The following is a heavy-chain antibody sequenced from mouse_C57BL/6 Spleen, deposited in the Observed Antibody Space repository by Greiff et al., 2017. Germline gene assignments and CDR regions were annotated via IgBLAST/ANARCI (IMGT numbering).Heavy chain of an antibody. CDR3: ARSDYYGSSYDWYFDV. J-gene: IGHJ1*03. V-gene: IGHV7-3*01. CDR1: GFTFTDYY. D-gene: IGHD1-1*01. CDR2: IRNKANGYTT. Sequence: EVQLVESGGGLVQPGGSLSLSCAASGFTFTDYYMSWVRQPPGKALEWLGFIRNKANGYTTEYSASVKGRFTISRDNSQSILYLQMNALRAEDSATDYCARSDYYGSSYDWYFDVWGTGTTVTVSS.